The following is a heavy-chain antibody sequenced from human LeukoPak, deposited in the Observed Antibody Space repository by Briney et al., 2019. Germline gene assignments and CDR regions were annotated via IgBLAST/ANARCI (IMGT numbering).Heavy chain of an antibody. Sequence: GGSLRLSCAASGFTFRSHGMHWVRQAPGKGLEWVAVIWNDGSDTYHADSVKGRFTISRDNSKNTLYLQMNGLRAEDTAVYYCARDSGSRWFGPIDYWGQGTLVIVSS. D-gene: IGHD6-13*01. CDR2: IWNDGSDT. CDR3: ARDSGSRWFGPIDY. CDR1: GFTFRSHG. J-gene: IGHJ4*02. V-gene: IGHV3-33*01.